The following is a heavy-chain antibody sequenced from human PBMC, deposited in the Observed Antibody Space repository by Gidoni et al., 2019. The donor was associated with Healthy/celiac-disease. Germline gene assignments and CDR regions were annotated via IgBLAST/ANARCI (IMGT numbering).Heavy chain of an antibody. CDR1: GGTFSSYA. Sequence: QVQLVQSGAEVKKPGSSVKVSCKASGGTFSSYAISWVRQAPGQGLEWMGGIIPIFGTANYAQKFQGRVTITADESTSTAYMELSSLRSEDTAVYYCAIEGGDGYNVPLNAFDIWGQGTMVTVSS. CDR3: AIEGGDGYNVPLNAFDI. CDR2: IIPIFGTA. J-gene: IGHJ3*02. V-gene: IGHV1-69*01. D-gene: IGHD5-12*01.